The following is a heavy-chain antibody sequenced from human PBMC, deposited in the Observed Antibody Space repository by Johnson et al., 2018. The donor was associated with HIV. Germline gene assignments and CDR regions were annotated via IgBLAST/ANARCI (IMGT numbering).Heavy chain of an antibody. J-gene: IGHJ3*02. V-gene: IGHV3-30*04. CDR3: ARTISWIDAFDI. Sequence: QVQLVESGGGVVQPGRSLRLSCAASGFTFSSYAIHWVRQAPGKGLEWVAVISYDGSNKYYADSVKGRFTISRDNSKNTLYLQMNRLRAEDTAVYYSARTISWIDAFDIWGQGTMVTVSS. CDR2: ISYDGSNK. CDR1: GFTFSSYA. D-gene: IGHD2-2*03.